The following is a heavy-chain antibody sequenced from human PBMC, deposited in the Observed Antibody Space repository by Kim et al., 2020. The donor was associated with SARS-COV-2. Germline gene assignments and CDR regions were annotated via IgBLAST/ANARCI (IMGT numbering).Heavy chain of an antibody. D-gene: IGHD2-2*01. V-gene: IGHV3-74*01. CDR1: GFTFSSYW. Sequence: GGSLRLSCAASGFTFSSYWMHWVRQAPGKGLVWVSRINSDGSSTSYADSVKGRFTISRDNAKNTLYLQMNSLRAEDTAVYYCAREGGSTSCCPTYYYYYMDVWGKGTTVTVSS. J-gene: IGHJ6*03. CDR3: AREGGSTSCCPTYYYYYMDV. CDR2: INSDGSST.